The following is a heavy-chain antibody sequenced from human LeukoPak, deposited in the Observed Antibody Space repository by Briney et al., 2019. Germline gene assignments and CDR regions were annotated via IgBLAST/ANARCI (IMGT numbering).Heavy chain of an antibody. J-gene: IGHJ5*02. CDR1: GYTFTRYG. Sequence: ASVKVSCKASGYTFTRYGISWVRQAPGQGLEWMGWISAYNGKTNYVQKLQGRVTMTTDTSTSTAYMELSSLRSEDTAVYYCAVDNKNYQGGWFDPWGQGTLVTVSS. CDR2: ISAYNGKT. V-gene: IGHV1-18*01. CDR3: AVDNKNYQGGWFDP. D-gene: IGHD2-2*01.